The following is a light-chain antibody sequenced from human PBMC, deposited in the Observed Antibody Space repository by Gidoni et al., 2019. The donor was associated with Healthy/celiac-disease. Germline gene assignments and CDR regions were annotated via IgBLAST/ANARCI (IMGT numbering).Light chain of an antibody. J-gene: IGKJ1*01. CDR2: KAS. Sequence: DIQMTQSPSTLSASVGHRVTITCRASQSIGSWLAWYQQKPGKAPKLLIYKASSLESGAPPRCSGSGSGKEFTLTISSLRPDDFATYYYQQYNSQWTFGQGTKVEIK. CDR3: QQYNSQWT. V-gene: IGKV1-5*03. CDR1: QSIGSW.